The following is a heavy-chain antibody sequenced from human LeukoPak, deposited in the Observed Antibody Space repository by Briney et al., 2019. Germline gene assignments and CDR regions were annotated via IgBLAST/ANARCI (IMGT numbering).Heavy chain of an antibody. J-gene: IGHJ5*02. CDR1: GYTFTSYA. V-gene: IGHV1-3*02. CDR3: ARDFGAARPKGDWFDP. Sequence: ASVKVSCKASGYTFTSYAMHWVRQAPGQRLEWMGWSNAGNGNTKYSQEFQGRVTITRDTSASTAYMELSSLRSEDTAVYYCARDFGAARPKGDWFDPWGQGTLVTVSS. D-gene: IGHD6-6*01. CDR2: SNAGNGNT.